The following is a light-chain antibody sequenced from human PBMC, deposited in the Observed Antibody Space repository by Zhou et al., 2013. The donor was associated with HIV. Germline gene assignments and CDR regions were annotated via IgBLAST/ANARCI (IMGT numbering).Light chain of an antibody. CDR3: QQRSNWPLT. V-gene: IGKV3D-20*02. CDR1: QSVSSNY. J-gene: IGKJ4*01. CDR2: GAS. Sequence: EIVLTQSPGTLSLSPGERATLSCRASQSVSSNYLAWYQQKPGQAPRVLIYGASTRATGIPARFSGSGSGTDFTLTISSLEPEDFAVYYCQQRSNWPLTFGGGTKVEIK.